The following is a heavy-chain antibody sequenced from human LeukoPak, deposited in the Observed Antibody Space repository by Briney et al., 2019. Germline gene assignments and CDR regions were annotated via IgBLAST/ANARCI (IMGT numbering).Heavy chain of an antibody. D-gene: IGHD5-18*01. CDR2: INHSGST. J-gene: IGHJ4*02. V-gene: IGHV4-34*01. CDR1: GGSFSGYY. CDR3: ARPRLAGYSYGPFDS. Sequence: SETLSLTCAVSGGSFSGYYWSWIRQPPGKGLEWIGEINHSGSTNYNPSLKSRVTMSVDTSKNQFSLKLSSVTAADTAVYYCARPRLAGYSYGPFDSWGQGTLVTVSS.